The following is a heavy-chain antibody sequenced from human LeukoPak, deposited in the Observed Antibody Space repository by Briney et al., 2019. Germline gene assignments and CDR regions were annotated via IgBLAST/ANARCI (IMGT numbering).Heavy chain of an antibody. CDR1: GFIFDDYA. CDR2: ISWSSGSI. J-gene: IGHJ6*02. Sequence: GRSLRLSCAVSGFIFDDYAMHWVRQAPGKGLEWVSGISWSSGSIGYADSVKGRFTISRDNAKNSLYLQMNSLRAEDTALYYCVKDIGSSGHYNGMDVWGQGTTVTVSS. CDR3: VKDIGSSGHYNGMDV. D-gene: IGHD6-13*01. V-gene: IGHV3-9*01.